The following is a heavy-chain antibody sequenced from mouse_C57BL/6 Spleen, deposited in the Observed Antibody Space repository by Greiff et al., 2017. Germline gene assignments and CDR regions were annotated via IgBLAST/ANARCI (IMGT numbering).Heavy chain of an antibody. CDR1: GYTFTSYG. CDR2: IYPRSGNT. CDR3: AREEGVYYGSSYGYWYFDV. Sequence: VQLQQSGAELARPGASVKLSCKASGYTFTSYGISWVKQRTGQGLEWIGEIYPRSGNTYYNEKFKGKATLTADKSSSTAYMELRSLTSEDSAVYFCAREEGVYYGSSYGYWYFDVWGTGTTVTVSS. J-gene: IGHJ1*03. V-gene: IGHV1-81*01. D-gene: IGHD1-1*01.